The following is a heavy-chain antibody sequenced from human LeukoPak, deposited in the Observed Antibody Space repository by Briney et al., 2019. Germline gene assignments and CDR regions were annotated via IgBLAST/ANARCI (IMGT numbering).Heavy chain of an antibody. CDR1: GFIFRSYG. Sequence: GGSLRLSCAASGFIFRSYGMYWVRQAPGKGPEWLSFIRYDGSSKFYADSVKGRFTISRDNSNNTLYLQMSSLRVEDTAVYYCARDLRGITAAGRWGQGTLVTVSS. CDR2: IRYDGSSK. D-gene: IGHD6-13*01. V-gene: IGHV3-30*02. CDR3: ARDLRGITAAGR. J-gene: IGHJ4*02.